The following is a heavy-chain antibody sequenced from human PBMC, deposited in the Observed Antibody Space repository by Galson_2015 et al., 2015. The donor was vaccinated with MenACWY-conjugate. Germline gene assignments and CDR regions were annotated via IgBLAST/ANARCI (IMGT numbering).Heavy chain of an antibody. Sequence: SVKVSCKASGYIFTSYGISWVRQAPGQGLEWMGWISSNNGNTNYAQKFQGRITMSADASTTTDYMELRSLRFDDTAVYYCARVGAAGTWVEYDYWGKGTLVTVSS. J-gene: IGHJ4*02. V-gene: IGHV1-18*01. CDR1: GYIFTSYG. CDR2: ISSNNGNT. CDR3: ARVGAAGTWVEYDY. D-gene: IGHD6-13*01.